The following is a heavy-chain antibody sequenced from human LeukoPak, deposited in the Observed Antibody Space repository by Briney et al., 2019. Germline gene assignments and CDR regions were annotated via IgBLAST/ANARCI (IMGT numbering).Heavy chain of an antibody. Sequence: GGSLRLSFAASGFTFSSYSMHWVRQAPGKGLEWVSYISSSSSPIYYADSVKGRFTISRDNSKNTLYLQMNSLRAEDTAVYYCASQGSSPPDYWGQGTLVTVSS. CDR1: GFTFSSYS. CDR3: ASQGSSPPDY. D-gene: IGHD6-19*01. CDR2: ISSSSSPI. V-gene: IGHV3-48*01. J-gene: IGHJ4*02.